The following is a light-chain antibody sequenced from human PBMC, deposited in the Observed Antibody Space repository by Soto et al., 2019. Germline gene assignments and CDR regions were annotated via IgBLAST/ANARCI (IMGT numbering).Light chain of an antibody. J-gene: IGKJ2*01. CDR1: QSVSSSY. CDR3: QQYGSSPPHT. V-gene: IGKV3-20*01. CDR2: GAS. Sequence: EIVLTQSPGTLSLSPGERATLSCRASQSVSSSYLAWYQQKPGQAPRLLIYGASSRATGIPDRFSGSGSGTDFTLTISRLEPEDFAVYYCQQYGSSPPHTLGQGTKVDIK.